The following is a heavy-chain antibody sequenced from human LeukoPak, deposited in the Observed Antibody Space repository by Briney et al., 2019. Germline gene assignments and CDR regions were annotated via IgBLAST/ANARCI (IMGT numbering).Heavy chain of an antibody. CDR2: ISGSGGST. J-gene: IGHJ4*02. CDR3: ARDIGDMITFGGVIVLLDY. V-gene: IGHV3-23*01. Sequence: PGGSLRLSCAASGFTFSSYAMSWVRQAPGKGLEWVSAISGSGGSTYYADSVKGRFTISRDNSKNTLYLQMNSLRAEDPAVYYCARDIGDMITFGGVIVLLDYWGQGTLVTVSS. D-gene: IGHD3-16*02. CDR1: GFTFSSYA.